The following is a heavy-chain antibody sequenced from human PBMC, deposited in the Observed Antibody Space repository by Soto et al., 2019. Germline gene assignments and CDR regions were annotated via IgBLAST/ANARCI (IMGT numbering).Heavy chain of an antibody. V-gene: IGHV1-46*03. CDR3: ARDLGDSGRLLLWFGELFGPMSHYPTMMDV. CDR1: GYTFTSYY. Sequence: ASVKVSCKASGYTFTSYYMHWVRQAPGQGLEWMGIINPSGGSTSYAQKFQGRVTMTRDTSTSTVYMELSSLRSEDTAVYYCARDLGDSGRLLLWFGELFGPMSHYPTMMDVWGKGSSGT. J-gene: IGHJ6*03. CDR2: INPSGGST. D-gene: IGHD3-10*01.